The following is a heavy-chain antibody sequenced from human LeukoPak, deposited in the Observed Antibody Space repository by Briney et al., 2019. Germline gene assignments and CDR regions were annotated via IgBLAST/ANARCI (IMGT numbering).Heavy chain of an antibody. CDR1: GGSISSYY. CDR2: IYYSGST. CDR3: ARRCSSTSCYNTLPFDY. J-gene: IGHJ4*02. D-gene: IGHD2-2*02. V-gene: IGHV4-59*08. Sequence: SETLSLTCTVSGGSISSYYWSWIRQPPGKGLEWIGYIYYSGSTYYNPSLKSRVTISVDTSKNQFSLKLSSVTAADTAVYYCARRCSSTSCYNTLPFDYWGQGTLVTVSS.